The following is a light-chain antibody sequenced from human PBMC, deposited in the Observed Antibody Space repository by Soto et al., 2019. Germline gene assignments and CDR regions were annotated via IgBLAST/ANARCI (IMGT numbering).Light chain of an antibody. CDR2: VVS. V-gene: IGLV2-14*01. CDR3: SAYAGSSVL. Sequence: QSALTQPASVSGSPGQSITISCTGTSSDVGRYNYVSWYQQHPGKAPKLMIYVVSSRPSGVSNRFSGSKSGNTASLTISGLQAEDEADYYCSAYAGSSVLFGGGTKVTVL. CDR1: SSDVGRYNY. J-gene: IGLJ2*01.